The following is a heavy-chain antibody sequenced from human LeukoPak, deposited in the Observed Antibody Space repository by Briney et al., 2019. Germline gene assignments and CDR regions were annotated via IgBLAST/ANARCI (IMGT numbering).Heavy chain of an antibody. D-gene: IGHD2-15*01. J-gene: IGHJ5*02. V-gene: IGHV3-7*01. CDR2: IKQDGSEK. CDR3: ARVRAYCSGGGCYWFDP. CDR1: GFTFSSYW. Sequence: GGSLRLSCAASGFTFSSYWMSWVRQAPGKGLEWVANIKQDGSEKYYVDSVKGRFTISRDNAKNSLYLQMNTLRAEDTAVYYCARVRAYCSGGGCYWFDPWGQGTLVTVSS.